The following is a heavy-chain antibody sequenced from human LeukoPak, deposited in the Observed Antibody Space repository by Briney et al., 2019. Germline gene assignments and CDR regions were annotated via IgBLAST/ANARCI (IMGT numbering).Heavy chain of an antibody. CDR1: GFTFSSAW. CDR2: INHNGNVN. Sequence: GGSLRLSCAASGFTFSSAWMNWARQAPGKGLGWVVSINHNGNVNYYVDSLKGRFTISRDNAKNSLYLQMSNLRAEDTAVYLCARGGGLDVWGQGATVTVSS. D-gene: IGHD3-16*01. J-gene: IGHJ6*02. V-gene: IGHV3-7*03. CDR3: ARGGGLDV.